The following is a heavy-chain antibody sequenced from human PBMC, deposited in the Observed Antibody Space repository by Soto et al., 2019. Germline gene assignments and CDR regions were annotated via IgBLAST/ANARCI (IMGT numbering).Heavy chain of an antibody. D-gene: IGHD6-19*01. Sequence: QVQLQESGPGLVKPSGTLSLTCAVSGDSISSSKWWTWVRQPPGKGLAWSGDTLHSGSTNYNPSLKTRIIRSVEKSKSQSALELTSVTAADTAVYYCAYSPGWYRHDVWGQGTVVIVSP. V-gene: IGHV4-4*02. CDR1: GDSISSSKW. CDR2: TLHSGST. J-gene: IGHJ3*01. CDR3: AYSPGWYRHDV.